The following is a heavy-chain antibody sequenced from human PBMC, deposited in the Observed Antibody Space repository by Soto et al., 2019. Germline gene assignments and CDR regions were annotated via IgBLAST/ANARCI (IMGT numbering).Heavy chain of an antibody. CDR2: INPSGGST. CDR3: ARDDFAYYDSSGYNGNYYGMDV. J-gene: IGHJ6*02. Sequence: ASVKVSCKASGYTFTSYYMNWVRQAPGQGLEWMGIINPSGGSTSYAQKFQGRVTMTRDTSTSTVYMELSSLRSEDTAVYYWARDDFAYYDSSGYNGNYYGMDVWGQGT. CDR1: GYTFTSYY. D-gene: IGHD3-22*01. V-gene: IGHV1-46*01.